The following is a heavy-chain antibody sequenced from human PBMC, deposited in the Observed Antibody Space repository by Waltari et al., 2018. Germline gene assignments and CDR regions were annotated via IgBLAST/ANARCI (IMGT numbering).Heavy chain of an antibody. CDR1: GFTFSSYS. D-gene: IGHD4-17*01. Sequence: EVQLVESGGGLVKPGGSLRLSCAASGFTFSSYSMNWVRQAPGKGLEWVSSISSSSSYIYYADAVYVRVTISRDNAKNSLYLQMNSLRAEDTAVYYCASNKRSPGWFDPWGQGTLVTVSS. CDR2: ISSSSSYI. CDR3: ASNKRSPGWFDP. V-gene: IGHV3-21*01. J-gene: IGHJ5*02.